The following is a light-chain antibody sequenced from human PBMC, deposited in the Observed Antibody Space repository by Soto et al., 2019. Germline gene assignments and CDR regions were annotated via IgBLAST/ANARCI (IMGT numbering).Light chain of an antibody. V-gene: IGKV2-28*01. J-gene: IGKJ3*01. CDR1: QSLLHSNGDTY. CDR2: LGY. CDR3: MQTLQAPKT. Sequence: DIVLTQSPLSLPVTPGEPASISCRSSQSLLHSNGDTYLDWYLQKPGQSPQLLVYLGYKRDSGVPDRFSGSGSGADFTLKISRVEAEDVGVYYCMQTLQAPKTFGPGTKVDIK.